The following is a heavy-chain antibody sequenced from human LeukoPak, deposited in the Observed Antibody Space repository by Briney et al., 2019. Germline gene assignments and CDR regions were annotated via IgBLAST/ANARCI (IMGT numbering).Heavy chain of an antibody. J-gene: IGHJ3*02. CDR1: GFTFSSYW. Sequence: GGSLRLSCAASGFTFSSYWMHWLRQAPGKGLVWVSRINSDGSSTSYADSVKGRFTISRDNAKNLLYLQMNSLRDEDTAVYYCASSNGALDIWGQGTMVTVSS. CDR3: ASSNGALDI. D-gene: IGHD2-8*01. CDR2: INSDGSST. V-gene: IGHV3-74*01.